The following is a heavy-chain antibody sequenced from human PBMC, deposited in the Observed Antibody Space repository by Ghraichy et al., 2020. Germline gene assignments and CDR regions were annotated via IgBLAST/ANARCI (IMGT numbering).Heavy chain of an antibody. CDR2: ISGSGGST. J-gene: IGHJ3*02. V-gene: IGHV3-23*01. D-gene: IGHD2-2*01. Sequence: GGSLRLSCAASGFTFSSYAMSWVRQAPGKGLEWVSAISGSGGSTYYADSVKGRFTISRDNSKNTLYLQMNSLRAEDTAVYYCAKDFSLVVGSTSDDAFDIWGQGTMVTVSS. CDR3: AKDFSLVVGSTSDDAFDI. CDR1: GFTFSSYA.